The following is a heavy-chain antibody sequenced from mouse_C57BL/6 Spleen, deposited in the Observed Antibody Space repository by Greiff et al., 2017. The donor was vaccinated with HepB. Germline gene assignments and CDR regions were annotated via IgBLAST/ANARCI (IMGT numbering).Heavy chain of an antibody. V-gene: IGHV1-9*01. CDR1: GYTFTGYW. D-gene: IGHD3-3*01. CDR2: IFPGSGST. J-gene: IGHJ2*01. Sequence: VKVVESGAELMKPGSSVKLSCKATGYTFTGYWIEWVKQRPGHGLEWIGEIFPGSGSTHYNEKFKGKATFTADTSSNTAYMQLSSLTAEDSAIYDCARGLGTDYWGQGTTLTVSS. CDR3: ARGLGTDY.